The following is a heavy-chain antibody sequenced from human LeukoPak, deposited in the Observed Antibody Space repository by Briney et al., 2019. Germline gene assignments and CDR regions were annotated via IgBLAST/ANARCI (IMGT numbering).Heavy chain of an antibody. J-gene: IGHJ4*02. CDR2: MNPSGGST. D-gene: IGHD6-19*01. V-gene: IGHV3-23*01. CDR3: AKAVSLSYFDF. Sequence: GGSLTLSCAASGFTISNYAMNWVRHAQRPGLEWVSGMNPSGGSTYYANSVKGRFNLSRNHSKNTVYLQMNRRRAGDTALYFCAKAVSLSYFDFWGQGTLVTVSA. CDR1: GFTISNYA.